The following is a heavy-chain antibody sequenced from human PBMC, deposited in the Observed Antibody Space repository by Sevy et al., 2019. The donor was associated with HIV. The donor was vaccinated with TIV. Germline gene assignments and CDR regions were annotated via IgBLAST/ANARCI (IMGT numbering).Heavy chain of an antibody. Sequence: GSLRLSCAASGFAFNSHAMHWVRQAPGKGLEWVAVISYEGTETFYAASVEGRFTISRDNSKSMLSLQINSLRPEDTAVYYCARDGGYSIKWYPLYWGHGTLVTVSS. D-gene: IGHD6-13*01. J-gene: IGHJ4*01. CDR3: ARDGGYSIKWYPLY. CDR1: GFAFNSHA. V-gene: IGHV3-30-3*01. CDR2: ISYEGTET.